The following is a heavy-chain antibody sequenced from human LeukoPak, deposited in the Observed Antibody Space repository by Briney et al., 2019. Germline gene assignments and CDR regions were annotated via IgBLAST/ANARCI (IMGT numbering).Heavy chain of an antibody. CDR2: ISYDGNDK. Sequence: PGGSLRLSCAASGFTFSNYAMHWVRQAPGKGLEWVAIISYDGNDKYYTDSVKGRFTISRDKSKNTLYLQMNSLRAEDTAVYYCAKDQGYCSGGSCYLFDYWGQGTLVTVSS. V-gene: IGHV3-30-3*01. CDR1: GFTFSNYA. J-gene: IGHJ4*02. D-gene: IGHD2-15*01. CDR3: AKDQGYCSGGSCYLFDY.